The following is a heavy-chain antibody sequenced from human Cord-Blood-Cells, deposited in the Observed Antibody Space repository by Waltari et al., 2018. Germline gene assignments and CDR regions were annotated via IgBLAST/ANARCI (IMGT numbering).Heavy chain of an antibody. CDR3: ARVPFDAFDI. Sequence: QLQLQESGPGLVKPSETLSLTCTVSGGSISSSSYYWGWIRQPPGKGLEWIGSIYYSGSTSYNPPLKSRVTISVDTSKNQFSLKLSSVTAADTDVYYRARVPFDAFDIWGQGTMVTVSS. J-gene: IGHJ3*02. CDR2: IYYSGST. V-gene: IGHV4-39*01. CDR1: GGSISSSSYY. D-gene: IGHD1-1*01.